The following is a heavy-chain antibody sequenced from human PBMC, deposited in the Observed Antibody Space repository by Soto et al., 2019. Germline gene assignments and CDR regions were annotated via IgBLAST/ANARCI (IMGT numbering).Heavy chain of an antibody. CDR2: ISYDGSNK. CDR1: GFTFSSYA. D-gene: IGHD2-15*01. J-gene: IGHJ4*02. V-gene: IGHV3-30-3*01. CDR3: ASGDPLLQFDY. Sequence: SLRLSCAASGFTFSSYAMHWVRQAPGKGLEWVAVISYDGSNKYYADSVKGRFTISRDNSKNTLYLQMNSLRAEDTAVYYCASGDPLLQFDYWGQGTLVTVSS.